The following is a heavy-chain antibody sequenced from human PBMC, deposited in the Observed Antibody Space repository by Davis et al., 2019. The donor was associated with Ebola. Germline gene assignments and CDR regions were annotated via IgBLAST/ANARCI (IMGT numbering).Heavy chain of an antibody. CDR3: TRSRGGGWFGMDY. J-gene: IGHJ4*02. CDR1: GFTFSDYY. Sequence: PGGSLRLSCAVSGFTFSDYYMDWVRQAPGKGLEWVGRSRNKANSYITEYAASVKGRFTISRDDSENSLHLQMNSLQTEDTAVYYCTRSRGGGWFGMDYWGQGTLVTVSS. D-gene: IGHD6-19*01. V-gene: IGHV3-72*01. CDR2: SRNKANSYIT.